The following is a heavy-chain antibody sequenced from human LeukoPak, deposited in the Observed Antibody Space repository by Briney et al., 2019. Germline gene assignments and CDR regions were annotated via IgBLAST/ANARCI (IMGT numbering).Heavy chain of an antibody. V-gene: IGHV1-2*06. J-gene: IGHJ5*02. CDR1: GYTFTGYY. CDR2: INPNSGGT. D-gene: IGHD2-2*01. CDR3: AGEGGAYCSSTSCSFEKYNWFDP. Sequence: ASVKVSCKASGYTFTGYYMHWVRQAPGQGLEWMGRINPNSGGTNYAQKFLGRVTMTRDTSISTAYMELSRLRSDDTAVYYCAGEGGAYCSSTSCSFEKYNWFDPWGQGTLVTVSS.